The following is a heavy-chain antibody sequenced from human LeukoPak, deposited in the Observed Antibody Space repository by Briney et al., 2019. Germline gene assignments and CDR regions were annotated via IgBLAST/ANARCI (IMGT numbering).Heavy chain of an antibody. CDR1: GYTFTGYY. CDR2: INPNSGGT. CDR3: ARDSLDYDSSGYYPN. D-gene: IGHD3-22*01. Sequence: ASVKVSCKASGYTFTGYYMHWVRQAPGQGLEWMGWINPNSGGTNYAQKFQGRVTMTRDTSISTAYMELSRLRSDHTAVYYCARDSLDYDSSGYYPNWGQGTLVTVSS. J-gene: IGHJ4*02. V-gene: IGHV1-2*02.